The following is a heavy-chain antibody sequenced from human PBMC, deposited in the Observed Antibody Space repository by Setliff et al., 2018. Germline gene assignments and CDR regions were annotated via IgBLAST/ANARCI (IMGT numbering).Heavy chain of an antibody. CDR3: ARDVFDFRTGQAGP. Sequence: HPGGSLRLSCSASGFTFSSLWMAWVRQAPGKGLEWVASINQGGSDQFYVESVKGRFTISRDNAKNSLYLQMNSLRVEDTAVYYCARDVFDFRTGQAGPWGQGTLVTVSS. V-gene: IGHV3-7*01. D-gene: IGHD3-3*01. CDR2: INQGGSDQ. J-gene: IGHJ5*02. CDR1: GFTFSSLW.